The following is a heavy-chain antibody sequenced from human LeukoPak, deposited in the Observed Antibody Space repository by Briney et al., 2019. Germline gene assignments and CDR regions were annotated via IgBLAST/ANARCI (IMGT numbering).Heavy chain of an antibody. V-gene: IGHV1-24*01. CDR3: TTGLNGEYAFDY. Sequence: ASVKVSCKVSGHTRSELAMHWVRQAPGKGLEWMGGLDPEDGETVHEQKFQGRVTMTEDTSTDTAYMELSRLRSEDTAVYYCTTGLNGEYAFDYWGQGTLVTVSS. CDR2: LDPEDGET. J-gene: IGHJ4*02. CDR1: GHTRSELA. D-gene: IGHD3-10*01.